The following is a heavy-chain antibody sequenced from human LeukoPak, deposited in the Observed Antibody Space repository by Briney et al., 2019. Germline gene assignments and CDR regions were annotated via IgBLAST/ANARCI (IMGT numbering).Heavy chain of an antibody. Sequence: ASVKVSCKASGYTFTGYYMHWVRQAPGQGLEWMGWINPNSGGTNYAQKFQGRVTMTRDTSISTAYMELSRLRSDDTAVYYCARETPILYGSGSYYQYWGQGTLVTVSS. V-gene: IGHV1-2*02. D-gene: IGHD3-10*01. J-gene: IGHJ4*02. CDR3: ARETPILYGSGSYYQY. CDR1: GYTFTGYY. CDR2: INPNSGGT.